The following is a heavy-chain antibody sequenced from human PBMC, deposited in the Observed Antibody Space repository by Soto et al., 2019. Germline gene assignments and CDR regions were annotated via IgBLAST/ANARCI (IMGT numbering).Heavy chain of an antibody. CDR1: GGTFSSYA. V-gene: IGHV1-69*13. J-gene: IGHJ6*02. CDR2: IIPIFGTA. Sequence: SVKVSCKASGGTFSSYAISWVRQAPGQGLEWMGGIIPIFGTANYAQKFQGRVTITAGESTSTAYMELSSLRSEDTAVYYCARTYSGSYYPNYYYGMDVWGQGTTVTVSS. CDR3: ARTYSGSYYPNYYYGMDV. D-gene: IGHD1-26*01.